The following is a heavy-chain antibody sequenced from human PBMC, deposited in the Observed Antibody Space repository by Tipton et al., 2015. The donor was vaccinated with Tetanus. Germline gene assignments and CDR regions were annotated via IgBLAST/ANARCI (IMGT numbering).Heavy chain of an antibody. CDR1: GGSFSLYY. Sequence: TLSLTCTVSGGSFSLYYWNWVRQSPGKGLEWIGGISHSGSSSYSPSLKSRVTISVDTSKNQFSLRLRSVAAADTAVYYCARGGRDAYNNPLGAFDVWGRGTTVTVSS. V-gene: IGHV4-34*01. CDR3: ARGGRDAYNNPLGAFDV. J-gene: IGHJ3*01. CDR2: ISHSGSS. D-gene: IGHD5-24*01.